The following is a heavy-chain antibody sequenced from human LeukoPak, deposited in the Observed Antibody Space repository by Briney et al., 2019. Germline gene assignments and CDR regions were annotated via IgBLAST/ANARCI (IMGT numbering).Heavy chain of an antibody. CDR2: IYYSGST. CDR1: GGSISSSIYY. CDR3: ARGSHPVTGTLGGYFDP. D-gene: IGHD6-19*01. V-gene: IGHV4-39*02. J-gene: IGHJ4*02. Sequence: PSETLSLTCTVSGGSISSSIYYWGWIRQPPGKGLEWIGSIYYSGSTYYNPSLKSRVTISLDASNKQFSLRLSSVTAADTAVYYCARGSHPVTGTLGGYFDPWGQGTLVTVSS.